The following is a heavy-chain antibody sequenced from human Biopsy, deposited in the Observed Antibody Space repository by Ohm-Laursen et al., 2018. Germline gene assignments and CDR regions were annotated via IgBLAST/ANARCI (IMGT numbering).Heavy chain of an antibody. CDR3: ARVGSGWAPFDK. D-gene: IGHD6-19*01. J-gene: IGHJ4*02. CDR2: IFKDGNT. V-gene: IGHV4-38-2*02. Sequence: TLSLTCTVSGYSISSDYRWGWIRQAPGKTLEWLGNIFKDGNTHYNPSLRSRLIISIGTSKNQFSLMMASASGADTAVYFCARVGSGWAPFDKWGPGTLVTVSS. CDR1: GYSISSDYR.